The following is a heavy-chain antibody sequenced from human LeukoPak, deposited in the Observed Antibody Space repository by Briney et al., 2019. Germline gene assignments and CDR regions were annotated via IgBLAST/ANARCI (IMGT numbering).Heavy chain of an antibody. J-gene: IGHJ6*01. D-gene: IGHD6-25*01. CDR1: GFTFSNYW. CDR3: AKAADSPGYCSHMVF. V-gene: IGHV3-64*01. CDR2: ISSNGGST. Sequence: GGSLRLSCAASGFTFSNYWMSWVRQAPGKGLESVSAISSNGGSTYYAHSVKGRFTISRDNAKNTLYLKMGSLRPEDTAVYYWAKAADSPGYCSHMVFWGEGATLTVSS.